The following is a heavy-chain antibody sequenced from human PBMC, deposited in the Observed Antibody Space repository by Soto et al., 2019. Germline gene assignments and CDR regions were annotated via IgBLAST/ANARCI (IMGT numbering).Heavy chain of an antibody. CDR1: GFTFSNYG. Sequence: SLRLSCEASGFTFSNYGMHWVRQAPGKGLEWVAFISDDGSNKYYADSMKGRFTMSRDNSKSTLYLQMNSLRVEDTAVYYCTKRRNVLRFLEWSSGMEVWGQGTTVTVSS. J-gene: IGHJ6*02. D-gene: IGHD3-3*01. V-gene: IGHV3-30*18. CDR3: TKRRNVLRFLEWSSGMEV. CDR2: ISDDGSNK.